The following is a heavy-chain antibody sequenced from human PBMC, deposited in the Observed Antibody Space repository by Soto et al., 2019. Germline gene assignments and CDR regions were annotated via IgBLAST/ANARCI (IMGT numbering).Heavy chain of an antibody. Sequence: SETLSLTCAVYGGSFSDYSWTCIRQPPGKGLEWIGEINHSGSTYYNPSLKSRVTISVDTSKNQFSLKLSSVTAADTAVYYCARHGSIAVAGSYFDYWGQGTLVTVSS. CDR3: ARHGSIAVAGSYFDY. CDR1: GGSFSDYS. J-gene: IGHJ4*02. D-gene: IGHD6-19*01. CDR2: INHSGST. V-gene: IGHV4-34*01.